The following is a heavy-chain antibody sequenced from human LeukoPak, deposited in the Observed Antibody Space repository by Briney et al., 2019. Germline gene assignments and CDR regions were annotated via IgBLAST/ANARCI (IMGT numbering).Heavy chain of an antibody. CDR2: IYSVGTT. V-gene: IGHV3-53*01. Sequence: PGGSLRLSCAASGFTVSRNYISWVRQAPGKGLEWVSVIYSVGTTYSADSVKGRFTISRDNSQNTVYLQMNSLRAEDTALYYCARGADGGAYAFGYWGQGTQVTVTS. D-gene: IGHD4-17*01. CDR1: GFTVSRNY. J-gene: IGHJ4*02. CDR3: ARGADGGAYAFGY.